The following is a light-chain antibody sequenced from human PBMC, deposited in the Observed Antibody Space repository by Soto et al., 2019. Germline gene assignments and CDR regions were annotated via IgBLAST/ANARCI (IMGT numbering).Light chain of an antibody. Sequence: IVLTQSPAPLSLSPGERATLSCRATQSVRTYLAWYQQEPGQAPRLLIHDASNRATGIPARFSGSGSGTDFTLTISSLEPEDFAVYYCQQRSNWLTFGGGTKVEIK. CDR3: QQRSNWLT. J-gene: IGKJ4*01. CDR1: QSVRTY. V-gene: IGKV3-11*01. CDR2: DAS.